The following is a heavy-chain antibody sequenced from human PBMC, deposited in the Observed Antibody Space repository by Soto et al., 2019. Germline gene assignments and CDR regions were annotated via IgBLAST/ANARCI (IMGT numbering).Heavy chain of an antibody. Sequence: QVQLVQSGAELKKPGSSVKVSCKASGGTFSRDAISWVRQAPGQGLEWMGGSIPMFGTAKYVQKFQGRLTITADESTTTAYMELRSLRSDDTAVYYCARGVVVVAASQLGWFDPWGQGTLITVSS. CDR2: SIPMFGTA. CDR1: GGTFSRDA. CDR3: ARGVVVVAASQLGWFDP. D-gene: IGHD2-15*01. V-gene: IGHV1-69*01. J-gene: IGHJ5*02.